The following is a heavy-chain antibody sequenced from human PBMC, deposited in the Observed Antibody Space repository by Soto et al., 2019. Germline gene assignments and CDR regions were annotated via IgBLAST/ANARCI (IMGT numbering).Heavy chain of an antibody. Sequence: GGSLRLSCAASGFTFSKAWMSWVRQAPGKGLEWVGRIKSKTDGGTIDYAAPVKGRFTISRDDSKNTVFLQMNSLRPEDTAVYYCSTGGKYYGMDVWGQGTTVTVSS. CDR2: IKSKTDGGTI. CDR3: STGGKYYGMDV. CDR1: GFTFSKAW. J-gene: IGHJ6*02. V-gene: IGHV3-15*01. D-gene: IGHD1-26*01.